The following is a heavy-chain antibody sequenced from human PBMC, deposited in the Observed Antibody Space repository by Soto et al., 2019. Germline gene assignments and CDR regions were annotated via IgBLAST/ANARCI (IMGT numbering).Heavy chain of an antibody. Sequence: GGSLRLSCAASGFTFSSYWMHWVRQAPGKGLVWVSRINSDGSSTSYADSVKGRFTISRDNAKNTLYLQMNSLRAEDTAVYYCARDMDLMYYDFWSGYYTGLGYWGQGTLVTVSS. V-gene: IGHV3-74*01. CDR1: GFTFSSYW. D-gene: IGHD3-3*01. J-gene: IGHJ4*02. CDR3: ARDMDLMYYDFWSGYYTGLGY. CDR2: INSDGSST.